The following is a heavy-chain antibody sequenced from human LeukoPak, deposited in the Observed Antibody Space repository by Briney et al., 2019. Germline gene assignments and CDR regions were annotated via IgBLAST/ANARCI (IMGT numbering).Heavy chain of an antibody. V-gene: IGHV4-4*07. CDR1: GGSISSYF. J-gene: IGHJ3*02. CDR2: INTSGIT. Sequence: SETLSLTCTVSGGSISSYFWSWIRQPAGKGLEWIGRINTSGITTYNPSLKSRVTISVDTSKNQFSLKLSSVTAADTAVYYCATGIYAFDIWGQGTMVSVCS. D-gene: IGHD2-15*01. CDR3: ATGIYAFDI.